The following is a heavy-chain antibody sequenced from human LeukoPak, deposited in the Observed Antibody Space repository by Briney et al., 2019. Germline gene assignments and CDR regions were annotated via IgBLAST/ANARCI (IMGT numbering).Heavy chain of an antibody. CDR3: ARDLMGIAYRGAFYY. CDR2: INGDGSIT. CDR1: GFSFSSYW. Sequence: GGSLRLSCAASGFSFSSYWMHWVRQAPGKGLVWVSRINGDGSITRSADSVKDRFTISRDNAKNTLYLQMNSLRAEDTAVYYCARDLMGIAYRGAFYYWGQGTLVTVSS. D-gene: IGHD6-13*01. J-gene: IGHJ4*02. V-gene: IGHV3-74*01.